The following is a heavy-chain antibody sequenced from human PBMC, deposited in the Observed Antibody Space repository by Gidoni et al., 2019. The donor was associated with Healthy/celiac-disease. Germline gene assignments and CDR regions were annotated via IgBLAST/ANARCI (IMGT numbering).Heavy chain of an antibody. J-gene: IGHJ6*02. D-gene: IGHD6-6*01. CDR2: INPNSGGT. CDR3: ARDVPLRGPIAARLPVLHGMDV. Sequence: QVQLVQSGAEVKKPGASVKVSCKASGYTFTGYYMHWVRQAPGQGLEWMGRINPNSGGTNYAQKFQGRVTMTRDTSISTAYMELSRLRSDDTAVYYCARDVPLRGPIAARLPVLHGMDVWGQGTTVTVSS. V-gene: IGHV1-2*06. CDR1: GYTFTGYY.